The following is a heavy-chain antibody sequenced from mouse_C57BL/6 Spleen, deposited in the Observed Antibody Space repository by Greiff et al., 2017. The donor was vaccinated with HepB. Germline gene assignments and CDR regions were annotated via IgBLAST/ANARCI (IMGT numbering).Heavy chain of an antibody. CDR3: TNIYYDYGGWYFDV. V-gene: IGHV5-9-1*02. CDR2: ISSGGDYT. D-gene: IGHD2-4*01. J-gene: IGHJ1*03. CDR1: GFTFSSYA. Sequence: EVMLVESGEGLVKPGGSLKLSCAASGFTFSSYAMSWVRQTPEKRLEWVAYISSGGDYTYYADTVKGRFTISRDNARNTLYLQMSSLKSEDTAMYYCTNIYYDYGGWYFDVWGTGTTVTVSS.